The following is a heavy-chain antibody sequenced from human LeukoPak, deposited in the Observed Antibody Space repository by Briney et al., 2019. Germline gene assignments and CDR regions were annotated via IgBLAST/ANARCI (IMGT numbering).Heavy chain of an antibody. Sequence: GESLKISCKGSGYSFTSYWISWVRQMPGKGLEWMGTIDPSDSYTNYSPSFQGHVTISADKSISTAYLQWSSLKASDTAMYYCATIGYCSGGSCYPAPPHFDYWGQGTLVTVSS. CDR1: GYSFTSYW. D-gene: IGHD2-15*01. J-gene: IGHJ4*02. V-gene: IGHV5-10-1*01. CDR2: IDPSDSYT. CDR3: ATIGYCSGGSCYPAPPHFDY.